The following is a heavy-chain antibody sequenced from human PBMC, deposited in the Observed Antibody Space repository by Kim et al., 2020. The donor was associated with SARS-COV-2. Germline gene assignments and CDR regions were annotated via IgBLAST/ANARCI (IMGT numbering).Heavy chain of an antibody. D-gene: IGHD3-22*01. CDR1: GGSISSSSYY. CDR2: IYYSGST. CDR3: ARNHYYDSSGHDY. V-gene: IGHV4-39*01. J-gene: IGHJ4*02. Sequence: SETLSLTCTVSGGSISSSSYYWGWIRQPPGKGLEWIGSIYYSGSTYYNPSLKSRVTISVDTSKKQFSLKLSSVTAAGTAVYYCARNHYYDSSGHDYWGQGTLVTVSS.